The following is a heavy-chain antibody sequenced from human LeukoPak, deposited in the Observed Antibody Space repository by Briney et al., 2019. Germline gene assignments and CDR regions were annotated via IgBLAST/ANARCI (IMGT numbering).Heavy chain of an antibody. CDR2: IYSGGST. CDR3: ARGSSSSGAVDY. J-gene: IGHJ4*02. Sequence: GGSLRLSCVASGFTISTYSMTWVRQAPGKGLEWVSVIYSGGSTYYADSVKGRFTISRDNSKNTLYLQMNSLRAEDTAVYYCARGSSSSGAVDYWGQGTLVTVSS. D-gene: IGHD6-6*01. V-gene: IGHV3-66*01. CDR1: GFTISTYS.